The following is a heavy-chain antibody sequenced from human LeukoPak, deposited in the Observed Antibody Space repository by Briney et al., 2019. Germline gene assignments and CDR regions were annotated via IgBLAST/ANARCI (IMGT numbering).Heavy chain of an antibody. D-gene: IGHD3-10*01. CDR3: ARANIWFGELSLDY. J-gene: IGHJ4*02. CDR1: GFTFSNAW. CDR2: IYSGGST. V-gene: IGHV3-53*04. Sequence: GGSLRLSCAASGFTFSNAWMSWVRQAPGKGLEWASVIYSGGSTYYADSVKGRFTISRHNSKNTLYLQMNSLRAEDTAVYYCARANIWFGELSLDYWGQGTLVTVSS.